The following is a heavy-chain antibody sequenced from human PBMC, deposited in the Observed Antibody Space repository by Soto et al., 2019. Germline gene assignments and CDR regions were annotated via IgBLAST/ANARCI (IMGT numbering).Heavy chain of an antibody. Sequence: SETLSLTCAVYGGSFSGYYWSWIRQPPGKGLEWIGEINHSGSTNYNPSLKSRVTISVEKSKNQFSLKLGSVTAADTAVYYCAGAKGGVVVVAAPRAGNYYMDVWGKGTTVTVSS. CDR3: AGAKGGVVVVAAPRAGNYYMDV. D-gene: IGHD2-15*01. CDR1: GGSFSGYY. CDR2: INHSGST. V-gene: IGHV4-34*01. J-gene: IGHJ6*03.